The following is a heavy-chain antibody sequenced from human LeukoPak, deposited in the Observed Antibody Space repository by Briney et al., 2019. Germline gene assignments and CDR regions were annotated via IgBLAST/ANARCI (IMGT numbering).Heavy chain of an antibody. CDR1: GFTFTSYA. D-gene: IGHD3-10*01. CDR2: ISDDGSNE. CDR3: ARGRLYYHGPGSYEANY. J-gene: IGHJ4*02. Sequence: PGRSLRLSCAASGFTFTSYAMHWVRQAPGKGLEWVAVISDDGSNEYYTDSVKGRFTISRDNSKNTLYLQMNSLRTDDTAVYFCARGRLYYHGPGSYEANYWGQGALVTVSS. V-gene: IGHV3-30*04.